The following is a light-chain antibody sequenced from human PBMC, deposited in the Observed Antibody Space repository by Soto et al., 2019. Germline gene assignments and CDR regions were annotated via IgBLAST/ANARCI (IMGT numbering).Light chain of an antibody. V-gene: IGLV1-44*01. CDR2: TNN. J-gene: IGLJ3*02. CDR1: TSNIGRTT. CDR3: AACDENLTGVL. Sequence: QSVLTHPPSASGTPCQRVNISCSGSTSNIGRTTVNWYHQFPVTAPKLLIYTNNQRPSVVPDRFSGSNSATSASVAISGLQSEDEADYHGAACDENLTGVLFGGGPKLTVL.